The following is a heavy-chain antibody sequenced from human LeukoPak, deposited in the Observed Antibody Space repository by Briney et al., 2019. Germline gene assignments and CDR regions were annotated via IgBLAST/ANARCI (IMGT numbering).Heavy chain of an antibody. CDR2: IYYSGST. CDR1: GGSISSYY. V-gene: IGHV4-59*01. D-gene: IGHD1-26*01. Sequence: SETLSLTCTVSGGSISSYYWSWIRQPPGKGLEWIGYIYYSGSTNYNPSLKSRVTIPVDTSKNQFSLKLSSVTAADTAVYYCARDDPSIVGATENAFDIWGQGTMVTVSS. CDR3: ARDDPSIVGATENAFDI. J-gene: IGHJ3*02.